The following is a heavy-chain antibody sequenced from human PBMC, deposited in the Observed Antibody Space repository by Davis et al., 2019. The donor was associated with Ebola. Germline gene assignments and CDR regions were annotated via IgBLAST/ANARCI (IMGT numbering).Heavy chain of an antibody. CDR1: GFTFSSYS. CDR3: AKGGSSSGRGGYFDY. J-gene: IGHJ4*02. V-gene: IGHV3-21*04. CDR2: ISSSSSYI. Sequence: LSLTCAASGFTFSSYSMNWVRQAPGKGLEWVSSISSSSSYIYYADSVKGRFTISRDNSKNTLYLQMNSLRAEDTAVYYCAKGGSSSGRGGYFDYWGQGTLVTVSS. D-gene: IGHD6-6*01.